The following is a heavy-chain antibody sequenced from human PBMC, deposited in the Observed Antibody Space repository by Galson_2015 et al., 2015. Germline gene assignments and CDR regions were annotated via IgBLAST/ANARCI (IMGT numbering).Heavy chain of an antibody. J-gene: IGHJ4*02. V-gene: IGHV2-5*02. CDR1: GFSLSTSGVG. Sequence: PALVKPTQTLTLTCTFSGFSLSTSGVGVGWIHQPPGKALEWLALIYWDDDKRYSPSLKSRLTITKDTSKNQVVLTMTNMDPVDTATYYCAHSGFGFDCSSTSCQYFDYCGQGTLVTVSS. D-gene: IGHD2-2*01. CDR2: IYWDDDK. CDR3: AHSGFGFDCSSTSCQYFDY.